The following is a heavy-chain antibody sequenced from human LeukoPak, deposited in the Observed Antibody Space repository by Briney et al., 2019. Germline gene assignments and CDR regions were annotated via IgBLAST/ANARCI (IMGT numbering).Heavy chain of an antibody. D-gene: IGHD3-10*01. J-gene: IGHJ4*02. CDR1: GFTFRSYE. V-gene: IGHV3-48*03. CDR3: AKDDAWLRFGE. CDR2: IGNSGNTI. Sequence: PVGSLRLSCAASGFTFRSYEMNWVRQAPGEGLEWVSYIGNSGNTIYYADSVWGRFTISRDNAKNTLYLEVISLTAEDTAVYYCAKDDAWLRFGEWSQGTLVTVSS.